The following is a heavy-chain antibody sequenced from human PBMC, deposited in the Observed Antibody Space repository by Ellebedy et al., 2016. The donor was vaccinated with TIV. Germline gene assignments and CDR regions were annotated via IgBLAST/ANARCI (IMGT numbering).Heavy chain of an antibody. D-gene: IGHD6-13*01. J-gene: IGHJ4*02. V-gene: IGHV3-64D*06. CDR1: GFIFNTYA. CDR2: ITSDGGGT. Sequence: GGSLRLXCSASGFIFNTYAMYWVRQAPGKGLEYVSAITSDGGGTYYPDSVRGRFTISRDNSKNTLYLQMSSLRPEDTAVYYCVKAEGVAAATMKFDSWGQGTLVTVSS. CDR3: VKAEGVAAATMKFDS.